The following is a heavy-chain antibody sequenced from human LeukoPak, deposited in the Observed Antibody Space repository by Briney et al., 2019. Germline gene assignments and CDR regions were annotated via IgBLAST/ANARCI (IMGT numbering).Heavy chain of an antibody. CDR2: ISYDGSNK. V-gene: IGHV3-30-3*01. D-gene: IGHD4-17*01. CDR1: GFTFSSYA. CDR3: ARVLTTVTTFYYGMDV. J-gene: IGHJ6*02. Sequence: GRSLRLSCAASGFTFSSYAMHWVRQAPGKGLEWKAVISYDGSNKYYADSVKGRFTISRDNSKNTLYLQMNSLRAEDTAVYYCARVLTTVTTFYYGMDVWGQGTTVTVSS.